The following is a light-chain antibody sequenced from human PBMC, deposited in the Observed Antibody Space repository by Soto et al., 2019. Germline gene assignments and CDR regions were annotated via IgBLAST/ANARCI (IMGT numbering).Light chain of an antibody. CDR3: QQYYSSSKT. J-gene: IGKJ5*01. CDR2: GAS. Sequence: DIVLTQSPGTLSLSPGERATLSCRASHGISTNYLAWYQQKPGQAPRLLIYGASSRATGIPDRFSGSGSGTDFTLTISSLEPEDFAVYSCQQYYSSSKTFGQGTRLEIK. V-gene: IGKV3-20*01. CDR1: HGISTNY.